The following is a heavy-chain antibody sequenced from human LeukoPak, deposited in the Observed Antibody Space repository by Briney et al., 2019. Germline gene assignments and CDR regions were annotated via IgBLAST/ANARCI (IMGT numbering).Heavy chain of an antibody. CDR1: GHTLIEVS. CDR2: FDPEDGET. Sequence: ASVKVSCKVSGHTLIEVSMRWVRQAPGKGLEWMGSFDPEDGETMYAENFQGRFTMTEDTSRDTAYMELSSLRSEDTAVYFCATDKGGPGTTFHDPFDNWGQGTMVTVSS. V-gene: IGHV1-24*01. J-gene: IGHJ3*02. CDR3: ATDKGGPGTTFHDPFDN. D-gene: IGHD1-7*01.